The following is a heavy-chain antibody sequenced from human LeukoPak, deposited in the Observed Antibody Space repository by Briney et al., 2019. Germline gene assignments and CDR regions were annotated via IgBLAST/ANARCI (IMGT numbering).Heavy chain of an antibody. CDR3: ARAFFPTVGAYDY. V-gene: IGHV3-30*02. J-gene: IGHJ4*02. Sequence: GGSLRLSCAASEFTFSSYGMHWVRQAPGKGLEWVAFIRYDGSNKYYADSVKGRFTISRDNAKNSLYLQMNSLRAEDTALYYCARAFFPTVGAYDYWGQGTLVTVSS. CDR1: EFTFSSYG. D-gene: IGHD1-26*01. CDR2: IRYDGSNK.